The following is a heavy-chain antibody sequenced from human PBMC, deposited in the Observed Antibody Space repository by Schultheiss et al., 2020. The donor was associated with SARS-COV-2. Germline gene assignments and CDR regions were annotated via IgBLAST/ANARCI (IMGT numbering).Heavy chain of an antibody. V-gene: IGHV4-39*01. CDR1: GASISGTTYY. J-gene: IGHJ5*02. CDR2: IYNSGTA. CDR3: ARRYWFDP. Sequence: SETLSLTCTVSGASISGTTYYWAWIRQPPGKGLEWIGSIYNSGTAYYNPSLRSRVTISVDTAKNQFSLKMYSVTAADTAVYYCARRYWFDPWGQGTLVTVAS.